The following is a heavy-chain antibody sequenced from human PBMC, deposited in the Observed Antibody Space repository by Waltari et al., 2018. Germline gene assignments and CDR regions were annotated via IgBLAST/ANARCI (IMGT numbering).Heavy chain of an antibody. J-gene: IGHJ3*02. D-gene: IGHD3-3*01. CDR1: GYSFTSYW. CDR3: ARPGGPLWSGYYNDAFDI. CDR2: SYPGDLDT. Sequence: EVQLVQSGAEVKKPGESLKISCKGSGYSFTSYWIGWVRQMPGKGLEVMGISYPGDLDTKSSPSFQGQGTIPADKSISTAYLQWSSLKASDTAMYYCARPGGPLWSGYYNDAFDIWGQGTMVTVSS. V-gene: IGHV5-51*01.